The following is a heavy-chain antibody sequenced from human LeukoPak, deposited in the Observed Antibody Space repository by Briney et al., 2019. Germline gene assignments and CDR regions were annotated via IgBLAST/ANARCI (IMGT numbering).Heavy chain of an antibody. V-gene: IGHV4-59*01. J-gene: IGHJ4*02. Sequence: PSETLSLTCTVSGGSISSYYWSWIRQPPGKGLEWIGYIYYSGSTNYNPSLKSRVTISVDTSKNQFSLKLSSVTAADTAVYYCARASTLILPNFDYWGQGTLGTVSS. CDR3: ARASTLILPNFDY. CDR1: GGSISSYY. CDR2: IYYSGST.